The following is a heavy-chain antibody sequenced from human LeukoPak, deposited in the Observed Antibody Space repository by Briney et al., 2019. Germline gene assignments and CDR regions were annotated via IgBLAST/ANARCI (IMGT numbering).Heavy chain of an antibody. V-gene: IGHV3-15*01. CDR2: IKSKTDGGTT. D-gene: IGHD6-13*01. J-gene: IGHJ4*02. CDR1: GFSFNNAW. Sequence: GGSLRLSCAASGFSFNNAWMSWVRQAPGKGLEWVGRIKSKTDGGTTDYAAPAKGRFTISRDDSKNTVYLQMNSLKTEDTAVYYCTRKGAAAFFDYWGQGTLVTVSA. CDR3: TRKGAAAFFDY.